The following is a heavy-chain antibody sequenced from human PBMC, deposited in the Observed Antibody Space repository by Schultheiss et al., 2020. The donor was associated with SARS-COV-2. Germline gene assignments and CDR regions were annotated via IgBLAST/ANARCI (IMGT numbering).Heavy chain of an antibody. J-gene: IGHJ6*03. CDR1: GGTFSSYA. Sequence: GESLKISCKASGGTFSSYAISWVRQAPGQGLEWMGRINPNSGGTNYAQKFQGRVTMTRDTSISTAYMELRSLRSDDTAVYYCARLAVAVYYYYYYMDVWGKGTTVTVSS. V-gene: IGHV1-2*02. D-gene: IGHD6-19*01. CDR2: INPNSGGT. CDR3: ARLAVAVYYYYYYMDV.